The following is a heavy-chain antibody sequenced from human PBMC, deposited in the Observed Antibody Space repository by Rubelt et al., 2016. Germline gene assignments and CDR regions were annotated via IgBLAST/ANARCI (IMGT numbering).Heavy chain of an antibody. CDR2: IYYSGST. V-gene: IGHV4-39*07. J-gene: IGHJ4*02. CDR3: ARGPPSDYSNYVPFFDY. D-gene: IGHD4-11*01. Sequence: QLQLQESGPGLVKPSETLSLTCTVSGGSISSSSYYWGWIRQPPGKGLEWIGSIYYSGSTYYNPSLSSRVTISVDTSKNQFSLKLSSVTAADTAVYYCARGPPSDYSNYVPFFDYWGQGTLVTVSS. CDR1: GGSISSSSYY.